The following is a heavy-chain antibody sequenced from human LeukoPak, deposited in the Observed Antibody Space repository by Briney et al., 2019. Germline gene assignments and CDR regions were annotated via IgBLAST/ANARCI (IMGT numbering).Heavy chain of an antibody. Sequence: SETLSLTCTVSGGSISTAYWNWIRHPPGKGLEWIGYIYPSGRSNYSPSLKSRVTISADTSKRQFSLKLTSVTAADTAVYYCASLYYGSGLADDYWGQGILVTVSS. CDR2: IYPSGRS. CDR1: GGSISTAY. J-gene: IGHJ4*02. CDR3: ASLYYGSGLADDY. V-gene: IGHV4-4*09. D-gene: IGHD3-10*01.